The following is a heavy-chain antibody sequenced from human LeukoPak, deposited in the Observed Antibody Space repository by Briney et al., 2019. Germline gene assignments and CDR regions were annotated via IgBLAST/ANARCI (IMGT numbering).Heavy chain of an antibody. J-gene: IGHJ4*02. D-gene: IGHD6-19*01. Sequence: ASVKVSCKASGYTFTSYGISWVRQAPGQGLEWMGWISAYNGNTNYAQKLQGRVTMTTDTSTSTAYMELRSLRSGDTAVYYCARAITYSSGWYRIFYFDYWGQGTLVTVSS. CDR1: GYTFTSYG. CDR3: ARAITYSSGWYRIFYFDY. V-gene: IGHV1-18*01. CDR2: ISAYNGNT.